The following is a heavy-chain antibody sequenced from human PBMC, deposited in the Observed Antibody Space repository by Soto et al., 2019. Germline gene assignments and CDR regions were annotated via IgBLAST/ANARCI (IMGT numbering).Heavy chain of an antibody. Sequence: PSETMSLTCPVAGGSLSSGVYYWSRIRQHPGKGLEWIGYIYYSGSTYYNPSLKSRITISVDTSKNQFSLKLSSVTAADTAVYYCARSSPVVTAPWGQGTLVTSPQ. CDR3: ARSSPVVTAP. CDR1: GGSLSSGVYY. V-gene: IGHV4-31*03. D-gene: IGHD2-21*02. J-gene: IGHJ5*02. CDR2: IYYSGST.